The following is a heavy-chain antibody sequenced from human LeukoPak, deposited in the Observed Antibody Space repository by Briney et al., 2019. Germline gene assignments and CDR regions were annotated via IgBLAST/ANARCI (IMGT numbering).Heavy chain of an antibody. V-gene: IGHV3-48*01. CDR2: ISSTISTI. D-gene: IGHD3-10*01. CDR3: ARDRFESRDLDY. J-gene: IGHJ4*02. Sequence: GGSLRLACAASGFTFSSYSMKWVRQAPGEGLEWVSYISSTISTIYYADSRKEPFTIPIDNAKNSLYLQMNSLRAEDTAVYYCARDRFESRDLDYWGQGTLVTVSS. CDR1: GFTFSSYS.